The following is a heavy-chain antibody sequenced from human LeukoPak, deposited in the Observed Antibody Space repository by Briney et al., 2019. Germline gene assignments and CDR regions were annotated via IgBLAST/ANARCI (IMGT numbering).Heavy chain of an antibody. D-gene: IGHD1-14*01. Sequence: GGSLRLSCAASGFTFSNYAIHWVRQAPGKELEWVAVISDHGSEKYYADSVRGRFTISRDNSMDTLYLQMNSLRDEDTAIYFCAKVFVLMRGTPENWFDPWGQGTLVTVSS. J-gene: IGHJ5*02. CDR3: AKVFVLMRGTPENWFDP. CDR2: ISDHGSEK. CDR1: GFTFSNYA. V-gene: IGHV3-30*18.